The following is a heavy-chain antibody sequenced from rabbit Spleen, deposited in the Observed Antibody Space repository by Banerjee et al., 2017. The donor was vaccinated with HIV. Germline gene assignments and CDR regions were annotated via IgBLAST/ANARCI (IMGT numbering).Heavy chain of an antibody. CDR3: ARDLVTVIGWNFNL. CDR1: GVSFSSSSY. Sequence: QSLEESGGDLVKPGASLTLTCTASGVSFSSSSYMCWVRQAPGKGLEWIACIDTGSSGFTYFATWAKGRFTCSKTSSTTVTLQMTSLTDADTATYFCARDLVTVIGWNFNLWGQGTLVTVS. J-gene: IGHJ4*01. D-gene: IGHD5-1*01. CDR2: IDTGSSGFT. V-gene: IGHV1S40*01.